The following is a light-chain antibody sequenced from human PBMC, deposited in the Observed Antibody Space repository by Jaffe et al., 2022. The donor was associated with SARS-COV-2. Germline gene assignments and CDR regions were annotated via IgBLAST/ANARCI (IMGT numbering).Light chain of an antibody. CDR3: QRYGGSLYT. CDR2: GAS. CDR1: QSVSSSY. V-gene: IGKV3-20*01. J-gene: IGKJ2*01. Sequence: EIVLTQSPGTLSLSPGERATLSCRASQSVSSSYLAWYQQKPGQAPRLLIYGASSRATGIPDRFSGSGSGTDFTLTITRLEPEDFAVYYCQRYGGSLYTFGQGTKLEIK.